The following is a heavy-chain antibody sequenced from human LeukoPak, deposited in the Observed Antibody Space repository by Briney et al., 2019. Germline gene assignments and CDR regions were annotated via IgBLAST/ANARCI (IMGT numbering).Heavy chain of an antibody. CDR2: IGTAGDT. Sequence: PGGSLRLSCEASGFSFSGYDMHWVRQATGKGLEWVSAIGTAGDTYYSDPVRGRFTISRENAKNSLDLQMHSLRAGDTAVYYCARSPSYSSSWYALDSWGQGTLVTVSS. J-gene: IGHJ4*02. D-gene: IGHD6-13*01. CDR3: ARSPSYSSSWYALDS. V-gene: IGHV3-13*01. CDR1: GFSFSGYD.